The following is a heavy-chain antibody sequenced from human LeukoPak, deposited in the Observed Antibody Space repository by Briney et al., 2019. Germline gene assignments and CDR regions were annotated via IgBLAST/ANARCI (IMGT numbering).Heavy chain of an antibody. CDR3: ARDPNYYGSGSYYIDNWFDP. D-gene: IGHD3-10*01. CDR2: IIPILGIA. CDR1: GGTFSSYT. V-gene: IGHV1-69*04. J-gene: IGHJ5*02. Sequence: SVKVSCKASGGTFSSYTISWVRQAPGQGLEWMGRIIPILGIANYAQKFQGRVTITADKSTSTAYMELSSLRSDDTAVYYCARDPNYYGSGSYYIDNWFDPWGQGTLVTVSS.